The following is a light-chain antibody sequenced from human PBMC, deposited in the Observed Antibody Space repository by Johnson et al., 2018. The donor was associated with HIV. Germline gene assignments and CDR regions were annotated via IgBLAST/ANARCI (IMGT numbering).Light chain of an antibody. Sequence: QSVLTQPPSVSAAPGQKVTVSCSGSNTNIGNDFVSWYQQLPGKAPRLLIYDNNKRPSGIPDRFSGSKSGTSATLGITGLQTGDEADYYCGTWDSSLSAGLFGTGTKVTVL. CDR1: NTNIGNDF. V-gene: IGLV1-51*01. CDR3: GTWDSSLSAGL. CDR2: DNN. J-gene: IGLJ1*01.